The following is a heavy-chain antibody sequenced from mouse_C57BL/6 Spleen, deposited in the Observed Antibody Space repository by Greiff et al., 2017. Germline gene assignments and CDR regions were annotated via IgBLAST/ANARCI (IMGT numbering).Heavy chain of an antibody. CDR2: IYPGDGDT. D-gene: IGHD2-4*01. CDR3: ARGIYYDYDWFAY. CDR1: GYAFSSSW. V-gene: IGHV1-82*01. Sequence: VQLQQSGPELVKPGASVKISCKASGYAFSSSWMNWVKQRPGKGLEWIGRIYPGDGDTNYNGKFKGKATLTADKSSSTAYMQLSSLTSEDSAVYFCARGIYYDYDWFAYWGQGTLVTVSA. J-gene: IGHJ3*01.